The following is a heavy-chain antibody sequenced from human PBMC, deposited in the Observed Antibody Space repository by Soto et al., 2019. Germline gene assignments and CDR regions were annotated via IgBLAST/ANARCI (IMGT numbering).Heavy chain of an antibody. J-gene: IGHJ5*02. CDR1: GGSISSNY. Sequence: QVQLQESGPGLVKPSETLSLTCTVSGGSISSNYWSWIRQPPGKGLEWIGYIYYSGTTNYNPSLKGRVTISVHTSKNQFSLKLTSVTAADKAVYYCARERGDSSGSWGGFDPWGQGTLVTVSS. D-gene: IGHD6-19*01. CDR2: IYYSGTT. CDR3: ARERGDSSGSWGGFDP. V-gene: IGHV4-59*01.